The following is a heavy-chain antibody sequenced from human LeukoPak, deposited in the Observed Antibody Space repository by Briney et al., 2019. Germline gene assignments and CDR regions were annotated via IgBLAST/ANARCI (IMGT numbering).Heavy chain of an antibody. CDR2: IHNNGDI. CDR3: ATYYDILTAYTFDY. Sequence: SETLSLTCAVSGVSINKNNWWSWIRQSPGKGLAWIGEIHNNGDINYSPSLQSRVTMSMDNSKNQFSLMLSSVTAADTAVYYCATYYDILTAYTFDYWGQGTLVTVSS. D-gene: IGHD3-9*01. V-gene: IGHV4-4*02. CDR1: GVSINKNNW. J-gene: IGHJ4*02.